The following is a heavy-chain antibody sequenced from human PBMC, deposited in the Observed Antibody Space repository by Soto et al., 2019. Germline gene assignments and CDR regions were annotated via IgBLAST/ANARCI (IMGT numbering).Heavy chain of an antibody. Sequence: EVQLVESGGGLVKPGGSLRLSCAASGITFSSYSMNWVRQAPGKGLEWVSSISSTGTYIDYADSVKGRFTISRDNAKNSLFLQMDSLRAEDAALYYCARETNPYSSSSYAFGIWGQGTKVSVSS. CDR3: ARETNPYSSSSYAFGI. J-gene: IGHJ3*02. D-gene: IGHD6-6*01. CDR2: ISSTGTYI. V-gene: IGHV3-21*01. CDR1: GITFSSYS.